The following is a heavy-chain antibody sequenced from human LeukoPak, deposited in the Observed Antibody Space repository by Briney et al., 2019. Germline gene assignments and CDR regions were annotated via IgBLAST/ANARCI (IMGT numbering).Heavy chain of an antibody. J-gene: IGHJ4*02. CDR2: IWYDGSNK. V-gene: IGHV3-33*01. Sequence: GGSLRLSCAASGFTFSSYGMHWVRQAPGKGLEWVAVIWYDGSNKYYADSVKGRFTISRDNSKNTLYLQMNSLRAEDTAVYYCARRAVAGLPHFDYWGQGTLVTVSS. D-gene: IGHD6-19*01. CDR3: ARRAVAGLPHFDY. CDR1: GFTFSSYG.